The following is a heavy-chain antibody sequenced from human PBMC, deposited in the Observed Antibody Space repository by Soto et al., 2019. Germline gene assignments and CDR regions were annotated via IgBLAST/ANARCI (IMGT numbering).Heavy chain of an antibody. CDR1: GFTFTSFA. Sequence: EVQLLQSGAQLVQPGESLRLSCEASGFTFTSFAMTWVRQAPGKGLEWVAAVSGTGYNAYYADSVKGRFTISKDTSTNTLYLQMTGLGADDTAIYYCAKAASFCSGVSCHSEYLPHWGPGHLVIVSS. CDR3: AKAASFCSGVSCHSEYLPH. V-gene: IGHV3-23*01. J-gene: IGHJ1*01. D-gene: IGHD2-15*01. CDR2: VSGTGYNA.